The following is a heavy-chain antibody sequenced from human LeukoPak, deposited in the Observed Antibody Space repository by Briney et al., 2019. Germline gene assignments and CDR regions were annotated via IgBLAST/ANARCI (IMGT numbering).Heavy chain of an antibody. Sequence: TGGSLTLSCAASGFTFDDYGMSWLRQAPGKGLEWVSGINWNGGSTGYADSVKGRLTISRDNAKNSLYLQMNSLRAEDKALYYCARRGFATGTGDYYYYYMDGWGKGTTVTVSS. CDR2: INWNGGST. CDR1: GFTFDDYG. D-gene: IGHD3/OR15-3a*01. CDR3: ARRGFATGTGDYYYYYMDG. V-gene: IGHV3-20*04. J-gene: IGHJ6*03.